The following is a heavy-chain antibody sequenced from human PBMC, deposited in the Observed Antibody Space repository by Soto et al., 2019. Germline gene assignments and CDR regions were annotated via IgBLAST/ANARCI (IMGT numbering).Heavy chain of an antibody. V-gene: IGHV1-24*01. J-gene: IGHJ4*02. CDR3: ATPSTVTTSYFDY. CDR1: GYTLTELS. D-gene: IGHD4-4*01. Sequence: ASVKVSCTVSGYTLTELSMHWVRQAPGKGLEWMGGFDPEDGETIYAQKFQGRVTMTEDTSTDTAYMELSSLRSEDTAVYYCATPSTVTTSYFDYWGQGTLVTVSS. CDR2: FDPEDGET.